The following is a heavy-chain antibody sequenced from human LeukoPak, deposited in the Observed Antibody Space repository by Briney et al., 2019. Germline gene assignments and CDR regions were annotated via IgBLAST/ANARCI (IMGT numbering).Heavy chain of an antibody. CDR3: ARDRPYGGKGDFDY. V-gene: IGHV3-30*02. J-gene: IGHJ4*02. CDR2: IQNDGSNK. Sequence: GGSLRLSCAASGFTFTSYGMHWVRQAPGKGLEWVTFIQNDGSNKYYADSVEGRFTISRDNSKNTLFLQMNSLRTEDTAVYYCARDRPYGGKGDFDYWGQGTLVTVSS. CDR1: GFTFTSYG. D-gene: IGHD4-23*01.